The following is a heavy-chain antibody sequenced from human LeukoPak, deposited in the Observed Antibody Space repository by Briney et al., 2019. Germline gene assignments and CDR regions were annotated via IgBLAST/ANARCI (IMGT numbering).Heavy chain of an antibody. CDR1: GFTFSSYC. CDR2: INSDGSST. Sequence: GGSLRLSCAASGFTFSSYCMRWVRQAPGKGLVWVSRINSDGSSTSYADSVKGRFTISRDNAKNTLYLQMNSLRAEDTAVYYCARDDQLSDFWSGYYLSGMDVWGQGTTVTVSS. J-gene: IGHJ6*02. D-gene: IGHD3-3*01. V-gene: IGHV3-74*01. CDR3: ARDDQLSDFWSGYYLSGMDV.